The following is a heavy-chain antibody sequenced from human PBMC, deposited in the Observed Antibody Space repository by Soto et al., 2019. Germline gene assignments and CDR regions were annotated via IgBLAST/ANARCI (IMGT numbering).Heavy chain of an antibody. Sequence: SVKVSCKASGYTFTSYYMHWVRQAPGQGLEWMGIINPSGGSTSYAQKFQGRVTMTRDTSTSTVYMELSSLRSEDTAVYYCARDYYDSSGYYYRLYYYYGMDVWGQGTTVTVSS. V-gene: IGHV1-46*01. CDR2: INPSGGST. J-gene: IGHJ6*02. D-gene: IGHD3-22*01. CDR1: GYTFTSYY. CDR3: ARDYYDSSGYYYRLYYYYGMDV.